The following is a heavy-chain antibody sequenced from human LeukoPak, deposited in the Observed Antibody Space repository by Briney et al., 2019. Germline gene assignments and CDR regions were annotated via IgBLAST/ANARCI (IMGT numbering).Heavy chain of an antibody. J-gene: IGHJ6*03. CDR2: IYYSGST. CDR3: ARGEGYCSGGSCYDYYYYYMDV. D-gene: IGHD2-15*01. CDR1: GGSISSSSYY. Sequence: SETLSLTCTVSGGSISSSSYYWSWIRQPPGKGLEWIGYIYYSGSTNYNPSLKSRVTISVDTSKNQFSLKLSSVTAADTAVYYCARGEGYCSGGSCYDYYYYYMDVWGKGTTVTVSS. V-gene: IGHV4-61*01.